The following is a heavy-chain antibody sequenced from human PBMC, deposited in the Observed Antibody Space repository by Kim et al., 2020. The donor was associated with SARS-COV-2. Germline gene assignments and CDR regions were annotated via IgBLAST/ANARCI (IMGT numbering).Heavy chain of an antibody. CDR2: IKQDGSEK. CDR1: GFTFSSYW. J-gene: IGHJ3*02. D-gene: IGHD6-19*01. Sequence: GGSLRLSCAASGFTFSSYWMSWVRQAPGKGLEWVANIKQDGSEKYYVDSVKGRFTISRDNAKNSLYLQMNSLRAEDTAVYYCARDRAAYQQWLVMFQWVPGPFDIWGQGTMVTDSS. CDR3: ARDRAAYQQWLVMFQWVPGPFDI. V-gene: IGHV3-7*03.